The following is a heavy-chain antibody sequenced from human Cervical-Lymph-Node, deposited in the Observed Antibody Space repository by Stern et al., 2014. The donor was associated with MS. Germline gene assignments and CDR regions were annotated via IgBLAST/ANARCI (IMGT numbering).Heavy chain of an antibody. Sequence: VQLMQSGGGLVQPGESLRLSCAVSGFTFSNYWMTWVRQAPGKGLEWVASLKTDGSETSYVASVTGRFTISRDNAKNSLHLQMNSLRAEDTAVYYWARAVRELGTWGQGTLVTVSS. CDR3: ARAVRELGT. CDR2: LKTDGSET. J-gene: IGHJ5*02. CDR1: GFTFSNYW. V-gene: IGHV3-7*01. D-gene: IGHD1-7*01.